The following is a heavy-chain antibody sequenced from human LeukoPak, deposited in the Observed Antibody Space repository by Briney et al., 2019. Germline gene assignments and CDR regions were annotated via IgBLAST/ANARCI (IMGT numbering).Heavy chain of an antibody. J-gene: IGHJ6*03. CDR1: GGTFSSYA. CDR2: IIPIFGTA. D-gene: IGHD3-3*01. CDR3: ARARRTDNDFWSGYSDYYYYYYMDV. V-gene: IGHV1-69*05. Sequence: SVEVSCKASGGTFSSYAISWVRQAPGQGLEWMGGIIPIFGTANYAQKFQGRVTITTDESTSTAYMELSSLRSEDTAVYYCARARRTDNDFWSGYSDYYYYYYMDVWGKGTTVTVSS.